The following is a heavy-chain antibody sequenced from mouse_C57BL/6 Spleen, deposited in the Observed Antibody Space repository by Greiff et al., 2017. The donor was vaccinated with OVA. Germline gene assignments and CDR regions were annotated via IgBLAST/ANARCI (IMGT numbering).Heavy chain of an antibody. J-gene: IGHJ3*01. CDR2: ISSGGDYI. Sequence: EVQGVESGEGLVKPGGSLKLSCAASGFTFSSYAMSWVRQTPEKRLEWVAYISSGGDYIYYADTVKGRFTISRDNARNTLYLQMSSLKSEDTAMYYCTRDRAGGFAYWGQGTLVTVSA. CDR3: TRDRAGGFAY. CDR1: GFTFSSYA. V-gene: IGHV5-9-1*02.